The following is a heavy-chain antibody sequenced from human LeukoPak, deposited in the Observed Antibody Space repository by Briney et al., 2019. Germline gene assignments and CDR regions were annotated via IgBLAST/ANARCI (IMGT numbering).Heavy chain of an antibody. Sequence: GASVKVSCKASGYTFTSYDINWVRQATGQGLEWMGWINPNSGNTGYAQKFQGRVTMTRNTSISTAYMELSSLRSEDTAVYYCARGRSGTDWFDPWGQGTLVTVSS. D-gene: IGHD3-10*01. CDR1: GYTFTSYD. V-gene: IGHV1-8*01. CDR2: INPNSGNT. CDR3: ARGRSGTDWFDP. J-gene: IGHJ5*02.